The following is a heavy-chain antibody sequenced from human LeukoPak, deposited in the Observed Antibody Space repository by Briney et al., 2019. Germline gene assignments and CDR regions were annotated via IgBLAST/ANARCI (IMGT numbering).Heavy chain of an antibody. CDR3: AKRYCSGGSCWVRAFDI. CDR1: GFTFSSYA. V-gene: IGHV3-23*01. CDR2: ISGSGGST. J-gene: IGHJ3*02. Sequence: PGGSLRLSCAASGFTFSSYAMSWVRQAPGKGLEWVSAISGSGGSTYYADSVKGRFTISRDNSKNTLDLQMNSLRAEDTAVYYCAKRYCSGGSCWVRAFDIWGQGTMVTVSS. D-gene: IGHD2-15*01.